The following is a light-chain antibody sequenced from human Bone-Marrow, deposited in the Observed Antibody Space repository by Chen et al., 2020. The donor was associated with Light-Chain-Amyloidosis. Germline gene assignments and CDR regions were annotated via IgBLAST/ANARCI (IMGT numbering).Light chain of an antibody. Sequence: SYELTQPPSVSVSPGQTATISCSGHALSKQYAYWYQQRPGQAPVVLIYKDNERPSGIPERLSGSNSGNTATLTISRVEAGDEADYYCQVWDRSSDRPVFGGGTKLTVL. J-gene: IGLJ3*02. V-gene: IGLV3-25*02. CDR1: ALSKQY. CDR3: QVWDRSSDRPV. CDR2: KDN.